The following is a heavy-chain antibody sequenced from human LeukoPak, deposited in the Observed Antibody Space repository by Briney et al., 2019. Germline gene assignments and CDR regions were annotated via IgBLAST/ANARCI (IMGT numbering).Heavy chain of an antibody. V-gene: IGHV3-74*01. CDR2: INSDGSTT. CDR1: GFTFSSYW. CDR3: ARARDYGDYVNWFDP. D-gene: IGHD4-17*01. J-gene: IGHJ5*02. Sequence: GVSLRLSCAASGFTFSSYWMHWVRQTPGKGLVWVSRINSDGSTTSYADSVKGRFTISRDNAKNTLYLQMSSLRAEDTAVYYCARARDYGDYVNWFDPWGQGTLVTVSS.